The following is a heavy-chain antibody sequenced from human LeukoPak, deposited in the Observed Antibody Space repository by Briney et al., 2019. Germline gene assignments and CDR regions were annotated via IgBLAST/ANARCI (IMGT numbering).Heavy chain of an antibody. V-gene: IGHV3-23*01. CDR2: ISGSGGST. CDR1: GFTFSSYA. J-gene: IGHJ4*02. D-gene: IGHD6-19*01. CDR3: AKLRSVAGTVWYFDY. Sequence: GGSLGLSCAASGFTFSSYAMSWVRQAPGKGLEWVSAISGSGGSTYYADSVKGRFTISRDNSKNTLYLQMNSLRAEDTAVYYCAKLRSVAGTVWYFDYWGQGTLVTVSS.